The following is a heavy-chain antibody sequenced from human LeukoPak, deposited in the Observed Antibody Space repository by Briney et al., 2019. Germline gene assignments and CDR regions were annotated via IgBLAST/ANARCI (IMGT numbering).Heavy chain of an antibody. V-gene: IGHV1-2*02. CDR2: INPNSGGT. Sequence: EASVKVSCKASGYTFTGYYMHWVRQAPGQGLVWMGWINPNSGGTNGAQKFQGRVTMTRDTSISTAYMDLSRPRSDDTAMYYCAKSMVRGVISDAFDIWGQGTMVIVSS. J-gene: IGHJ3*02. CDR1: GYTFTGYY. CDR3: AKSMVRGVISDAFDI. D-gene: IGHD3-10*01.